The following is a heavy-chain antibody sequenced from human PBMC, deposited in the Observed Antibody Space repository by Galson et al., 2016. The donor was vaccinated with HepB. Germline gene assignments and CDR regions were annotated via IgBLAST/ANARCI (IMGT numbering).Heavy chain of an antibody. D-gene: IGHD3-16*01. CDR3: AKETSNWGQYYFDY. Sequence: SLRLSCAASGFIFSDYGMHWVRQAPGKGLEWVAVVWHDGSNINYVDSVKGRFTISRDNFKNTLDLQMNSLRAEDMAVYYCAKETSNWGQYYFDYWGQGTLVSVSS. CDR2: VWHDGSNI. V-gene: IGHV3-33*03. CDR1: GFIFSDYG. J-gene: IGHJ4*02.